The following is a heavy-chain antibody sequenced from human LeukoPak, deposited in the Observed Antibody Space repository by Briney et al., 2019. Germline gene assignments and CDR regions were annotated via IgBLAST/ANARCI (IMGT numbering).Heavy chain of an antibody. CDR3: ARATYYYDSSGYYEVFDY. CDR1: GGSFSGYY. J-gene: IGHJ4*02. Sequence: SETLSLTCAVYGGSFSGYYWSWIRQPPGKGLEWLGEINHSGSTNYNPSLKSRVTISVDTSKNQFSLKLSSVTAADTAVYYCARATYYYDSSGYYEVFDYWGQGTLVTVSS. D-gene: IGHD3-22*01. V-gene: IGHV4-34*01. CDR2: INHSGST.